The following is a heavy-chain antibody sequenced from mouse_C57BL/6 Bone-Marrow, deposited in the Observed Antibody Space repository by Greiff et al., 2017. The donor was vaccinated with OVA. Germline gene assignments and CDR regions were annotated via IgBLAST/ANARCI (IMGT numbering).Heavy chain of an antibody. J-gene: IGHJ2*01. V-gene: IGHV5-9-1*02. D-gene: IGHD1-1*01. CDR1: GFTFSSYA. Sequence: EVKLVESGEGLVKPGGSLKLSCAASGFTFSSYAMSWVRQTPEKRLEWVAYISSGGDYIYYADTVKGRFTISRDNARNTLYLQMSSLKSEDTAMYYCTRDYYGYYFDYWGQGTTLTVSS. CDR2: ISSGGDYI. CDR3: TRDYYGYYFDY.